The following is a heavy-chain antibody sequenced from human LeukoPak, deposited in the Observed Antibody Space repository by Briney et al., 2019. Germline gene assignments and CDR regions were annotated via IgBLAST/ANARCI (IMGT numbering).Heavy chain of an antibody. CDR2: INPNSGGT. D-gene: IGHD3-9*01. CDR1: GYTFTGYY. CDR3: ARCYDILTGYPYFDY. J-gene: IGHJ4*02. Sequence: GASVKVSCKASGYTFTGYYMHWVRQAPRQGLEWMGWINPNSGGTNYAQKFQGRVTMTRDTSISTAYMELSRLRSDDTAVYYCARCYDILTGYPYFDYWGQGTLVTVSS. V-gene: IGHV1-2*02.